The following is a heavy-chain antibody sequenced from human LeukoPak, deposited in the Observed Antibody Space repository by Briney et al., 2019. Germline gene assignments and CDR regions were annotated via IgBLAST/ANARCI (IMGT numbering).Heavy chain of an antibody. CDR2: IIPIFGTA. Sequence: ASVKVSCKASGGTFSSDAISWVRQAPGQGLEWMGGIIPIFGTANYAQKFQGRVTITADESTSTAYMELSSLRSEDTAVYYCARTYYYDSSGYYSYYYYYMDVWGKGTTVTISS. CDR3: ARTYYYDSSGYYSYYYYYMDV. J-gene: IGHJ6*03. V-gene: IGHV1-69*13. D-gene: IGHD3-22*01. CDR1: GGTFSSDA.